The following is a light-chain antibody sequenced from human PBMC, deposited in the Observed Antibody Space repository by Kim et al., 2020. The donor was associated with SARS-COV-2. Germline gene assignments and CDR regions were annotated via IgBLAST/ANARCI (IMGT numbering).Light chain of an antibody. V-gene: IGKV2-30*01. CDR1: QSLAYSDGNIY. Sequence: PASISCRSSQSLAYSDGNIYLNWFHQRPGQSPRRLIYKVSKRDSGVPDRFSGSGSGTDSTLQISRVEAEDVGVYYCMQGTHWPFTFGPGTKVDIK. CDR2: KVS. CDR3: MQGTHWPFT. J-gene: IGKJ3*01.